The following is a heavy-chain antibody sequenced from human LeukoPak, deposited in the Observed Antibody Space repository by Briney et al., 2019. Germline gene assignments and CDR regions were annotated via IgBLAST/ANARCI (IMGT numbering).Heavy chain of an antibody. CDR1: GGSISSGDYY. CDR3: AGGLDFWSGYSDY. Sequence: SETLSLTCTVSGGSISSGDYYWSWIRQPPGKGLEWIGYIYYSGSTYYNPSLESRVTISVDTSKNQFSLKLSSVTAADTAVYYCAGGLDFWSGYSDYWGQGTLVTVSS. D-gene: IGHD3-3*01. V-gene: IGHV4-30-4*08. CDR2: IYYSGST. J-gene: IGHJ4*02.